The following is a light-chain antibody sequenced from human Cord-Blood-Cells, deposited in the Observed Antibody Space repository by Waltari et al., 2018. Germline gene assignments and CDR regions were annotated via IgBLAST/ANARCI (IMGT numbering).Light chain of an antibody. Sequence: DIQMTQSPSSLSASVGDRVTITCRASQGISNYLAWYQQKPGKVPKLLIYAASTLQSGVPSRFSGSGSGTNFTLTISSLQPEDVATYYCQKYNSAPPVTFGGGTKVEIK. V-gene: IGKV1-27*01. CDR2: AAS. J-gene: IGKJ4*01. CDR3: QKYNSAPPVT. CDR1: QGISNY.